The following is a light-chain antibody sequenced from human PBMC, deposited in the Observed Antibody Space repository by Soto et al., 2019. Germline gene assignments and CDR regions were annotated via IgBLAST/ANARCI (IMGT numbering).Light chain of an antibody. J-gene: IGKJ2*01. Sequence: DVVMTQSPLSLPVTLGQPASISCKSSQSLVFSDGNTYLHWFQQRPGQSPRRLIYKVSNRDSGVPDRFSGSGSGTDFTLKISRVEAEAVGVYYCMQGTHWLYTFGQGTKVDIK. CDR3: MQGTHWLYT. CDR2: KVS. CDR1: QSLVFSDGNTY. V-gene: IGKV2-30*01.